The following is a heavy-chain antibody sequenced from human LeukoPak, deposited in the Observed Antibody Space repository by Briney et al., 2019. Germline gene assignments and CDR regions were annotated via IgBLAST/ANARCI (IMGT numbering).Heavy chain of an antibody. V-gene: IGHV3-30*18. J-gene: IGHJ4*02. D-gene: IGHD3-16*01. CDR2: ISYDGSNK. CDR3: AKDSYEDLRFSRFGY. Sequence: PGGSLRLSCAASGFTFSSYGMHWVRQAPGKGLEWVAVISYDGSNKYYADSVKGRFTISRDNSKNTLYLQMNSLRAEDTAVYYCAKDSYEDLRFSRFGYWGQGTLVTVSS. CDR1: GFTFSSYG.